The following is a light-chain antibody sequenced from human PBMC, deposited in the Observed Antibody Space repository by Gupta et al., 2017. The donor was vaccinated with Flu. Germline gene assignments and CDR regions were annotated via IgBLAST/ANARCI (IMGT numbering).Light chain of an antibody. CDR2: AGT. J-gene: IGLJ2*01. Sequence: QSITTCCGRSSRDVGHKTLASWYQQHAGKATKIIIDAGTERPVGVPYRCSGHKSGNTASLTISGLQVDEEADYYCYSYANTYTLFGGGTKLTVL. CDR1: SRDVGHKTL. CDR3: YSYANTYTL. V-gene: IGLV2-11*03.